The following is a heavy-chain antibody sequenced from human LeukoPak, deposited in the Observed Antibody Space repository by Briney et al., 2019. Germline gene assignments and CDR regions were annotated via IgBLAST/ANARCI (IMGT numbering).Heavy chain of an antibody. J-gene: IGHJ6*02. CDR3: ARDRNLVGDSGYAMWPQQKRYYGMDV. CDR2: IYYSGST. V-gene: IGHV4-59*12. D-gene: IGHD5-12*01. Sequence: SETLSLTCTVSGGSISSYYWSWIRQPPGKGLEWIGYIYYSGSTNYNPSLKSRVTISVDASKNQFSLKLSSVTAADTAVYYCARDRNLVGDSGYAMWPQQKRYYGMDVWGQGTTVTVSS. CDR1: GGSISSYY.